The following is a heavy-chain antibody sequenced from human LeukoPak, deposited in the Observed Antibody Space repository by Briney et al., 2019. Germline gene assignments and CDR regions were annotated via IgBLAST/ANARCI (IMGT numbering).Heavy chain of an antibody. V-gene: IGHV3-30*18. Sequence: GGSLSLSCAASGFTFSSYGMHWVRQAPGKGLEWVAVISYDGSNKYYADSVKGRFTISRDNSKNTLYLQMNRLRAEDTAVYSCAKDFVPPGRIAVAGHDYWGQGTLVTVSS. J-gene: IGHJ4*02. D-gene: IGHD6-19*01. CDR2: ISYDGSNK. CDR3: AKDFVPPGRIAVAGHDY. CDR1: GFTFSSYG.